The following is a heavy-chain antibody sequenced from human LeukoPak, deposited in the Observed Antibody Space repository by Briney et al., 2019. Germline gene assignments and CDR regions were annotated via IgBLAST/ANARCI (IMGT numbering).Heavy chain of an antibody. D-gene: IGHD2-2*01. CDR2: ISGGGGST. CDR1: GITFSSYA. CDR3: ARSPTAINGYFDP. V-gene: IGHV3-23*01. Sequence: GGSLRLSCAASGITFSSYAMNWVRQAPGKGLEWVSVISGGGGSTYYADSVKGRFTISRDNSKNTLYLQMNSLRADDTAVYYCARSPTAINGYFDPWGQGTLVTVSS. J-gene: IGHJ5*02.